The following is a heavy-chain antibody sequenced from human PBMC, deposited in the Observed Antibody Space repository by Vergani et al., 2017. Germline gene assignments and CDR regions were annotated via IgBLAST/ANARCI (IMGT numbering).Heavy chain of an antibody. D-gene: IGHD3-10*01. V-gene: IGHV1-69*01. CDR1: GGTFSSYA. CDR3: ARDRLVTMVRGAMGCGMDV. J-gene: IGHJ6*02. CDR2: IIPIFGTA. Sequence: QVQLVQSGAEVKKPGSSVKVSCKASGGTFSSYAISWVRQAPGQGLEWMGGIIPIFGTANYAQKFQGRVTITADESTSTAYMELSSLRSEDTAVYYYARDRLVTMVRGAMGCGMDVWGQGTTVTVSS.